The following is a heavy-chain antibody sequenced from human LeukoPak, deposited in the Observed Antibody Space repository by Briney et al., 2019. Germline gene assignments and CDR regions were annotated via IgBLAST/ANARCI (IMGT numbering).Heavy chain of an antibody. V-gene: IGHV1-8*01. CDR2: MNPNSGNT. D-gene: IGHD3-3*01. CDR1: GYTFTSYD. CDR3: ARVHSTNYDFWSGYSYYFDY. Sequence: ASVKVSCKASGYTFTSYDINWVRQATGQELEWMGWMNPNSGNTGYAQKFQGRVTMTRNTYISTAYMELSSLRSEDTAVYYCARVHSTNYDFWSGYSYYFDYWGQGTLVTVSS. J-gene: IGHJ4*02.